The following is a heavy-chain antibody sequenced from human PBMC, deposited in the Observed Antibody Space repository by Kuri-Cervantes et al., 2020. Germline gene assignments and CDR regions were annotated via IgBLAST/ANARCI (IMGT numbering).Heavy chain of an antibody. CDR2: ISYDGSNK. D-gene: IGHD3-22*01. Sequence: GGSLRLSCAASGFTFSSYAMHWVRQAPGKGLERVAVISYDGSNKYYADSVKGRFTISRDNSKNTLYLQMNSLRAEDTAVYYCARGVGYYSAGAGYWGQGTLVTVSS. J-gene: IGHJ4*02. CDR3: ARGVGYYSAGAGY. CDR1: GFTFSSYA. V-gene: IGHV3-30-3*01.